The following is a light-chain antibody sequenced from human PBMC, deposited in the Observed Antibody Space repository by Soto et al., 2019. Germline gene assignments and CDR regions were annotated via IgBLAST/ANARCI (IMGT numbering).Light chain of an antibody. V-gene: IGLV2-8*01. CDR3: SSYAGSNNFGV. CDR1: SSDVGGYNY. CDR2: EVS. J-gene: IGLJ1*01. Sequence: QHVLTQPPSASGSPGQSVTISCTGTSSDVGGYNYVSWYQQHPGKAPKLMIYEVSKRPSGVPDRFSGSKSGNTASLTVSGLQAEDEADYYCSSYAGSNNFGVFGTGTKVTAL.